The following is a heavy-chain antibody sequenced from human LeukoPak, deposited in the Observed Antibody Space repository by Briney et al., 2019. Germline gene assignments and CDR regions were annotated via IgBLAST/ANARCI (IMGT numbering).Heavy chain of an antibody. D-gene: IGHD6-13*01. J-gene: IGHJ5*02. CDR1: GGSFSGYY. Sequence: SETLSLTCAVYGGSFSGYYWSWLRQPPGKGLEWIGEINHSGSTNYSPSLKSRVTISVDTSKNQFSLKLSSVTAADTAVYYCARAGGSSSWYNWFDPWGQGTLVTVSS. CDR3: ARAGGSSSWYNWFDP. V-gene: IGHV4-34*01. CDR2: INHSGST.